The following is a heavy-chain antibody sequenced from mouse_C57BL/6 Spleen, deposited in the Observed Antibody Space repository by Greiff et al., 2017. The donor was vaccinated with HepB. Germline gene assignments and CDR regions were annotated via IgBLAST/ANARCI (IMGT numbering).Heavy chain of an antibody. Sequence: VKLVESGAELAKPGASVKLSCKASGYTFTSYWMHWVKQRPGQGLEWIGYINPSSGYTKYNQKFKDKATLTADKSSSTAYMQLSSLTYEDSAVYYCARSANGYDGAMDYWGQGTSVTVSS. CDR2: INPSSGYT. CDR1: GYTFTSYW. D-gene: IGHD2-2*01. V-gene: IGHV1-7*01. J-gene: IGHJ4*01. CDR3: ARSANGYDGAMDY.